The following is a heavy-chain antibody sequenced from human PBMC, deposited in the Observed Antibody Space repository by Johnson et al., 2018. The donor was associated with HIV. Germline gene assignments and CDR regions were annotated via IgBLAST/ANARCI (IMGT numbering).Heavy chain of an antibody. CDR3: ARVPYSSGWYSAFDI. V-gene: IGHV3-7*02. CDR1: GFTFSGTW. CDR2: IKEDGSEK. J-gene: IGHJ3*02. D-gene: IGHD6-19*01. Sequence: MQLVESGGGLVQPGGSLRLSCAASGFTFSGTWMNWVRQAPGKGLEWVANIKEDGSEKYYVDSVRGRFTISRDNAKNSLYLQMNSLRAEDTAVYYCARVPYSSGWYSAFDIWGQGTMVTVSS.